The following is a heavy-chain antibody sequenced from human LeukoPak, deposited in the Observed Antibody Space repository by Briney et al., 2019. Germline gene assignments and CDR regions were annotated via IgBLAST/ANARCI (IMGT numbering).Heavy chain of an antibody. CDR2: MYSGGDT. V-gene: IGHV3-53*01. D-gene: IGHD6-13*01. Sequence: GGSLRLSCAASGFTVSDNYMSWVRQAPGKGLDWVSVMYSGGDTYYANSVKGRFTFSRDISKNTLFLQTNGLTTEDTAMYYCARDAPQVPAAGVLASWGQGTLVTVSS. CDR3: ARDAPQVPAAGVLAS. J-gene: IGHJ5*02. CDR1: GFTVSDNY.